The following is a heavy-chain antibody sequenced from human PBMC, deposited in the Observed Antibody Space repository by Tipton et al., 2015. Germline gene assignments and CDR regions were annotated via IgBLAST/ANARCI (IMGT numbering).Heavy chain of an antibody. CDR1: SDSISKYY. D-gene: IGHD4-23*01. J-gene: IGHJ4*02. Sequence: TLSLTCSVSSDSISKYYWSWIRQPPGKELEWIGYIQYSGSTNYKPSLKSRVTISVDTSKTQFSLKMSSVTASDTAVYYCARARGRHGGLFDSWGQGILVTVSS. CDR3: ARARGRHGGLFDS. V-gene: IGHV4-59*01. CDR2: IQYSGST.